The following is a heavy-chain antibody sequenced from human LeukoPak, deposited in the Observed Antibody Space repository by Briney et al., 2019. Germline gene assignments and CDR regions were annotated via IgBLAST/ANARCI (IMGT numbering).Heavy chain of an antibody. CDR2: IYYSGST. Sequence: SQTLSLTCTVSGGSISSGGYYWSWIRQHPGKGLEWIAYIYYSGSTYYNPSLKSRVTISVDTSKNQFSLKLSSVTAADTAVYYCARSITIFGVVILATYYFDYWGQGTLVTVSS. D-gene: IGHD3-3*01. CDR3: ARSITIFGVVILATYYFDY. J-gene: IGHJ4*02. CDR1: GGSISSGGYY. V-gene: IGHV4-31*03.